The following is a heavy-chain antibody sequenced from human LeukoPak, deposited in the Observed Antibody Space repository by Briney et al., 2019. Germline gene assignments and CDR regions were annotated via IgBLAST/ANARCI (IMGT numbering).Heavy chain of an antibody. J-gene: IGHJ4*02. D-gene: IGHD3-16*02. CDR3: ARGTFDYVWGSYRPFDY. CDR1: GVSISSYY. CDR2: IYYSGST. Sequence: SETLSLTCTVSGVSISSYYWSWIRQPPGKGLEWIGYIYYSGSTNYNPSLKSRVTISVDTSKNQFSLKLSSVTAADTAVYYCARGTFDYVWGSYRPFDYWGQGTLVTVSS. V-gene: IGHV4-59*01.